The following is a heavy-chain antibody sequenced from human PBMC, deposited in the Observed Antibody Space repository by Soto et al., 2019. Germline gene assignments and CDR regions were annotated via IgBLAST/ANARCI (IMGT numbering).Heavy chain of an antibody. Sequence: ASVKVSCKASGDTFTSYDINWVRQATGQGLEWMGWMNPNSGNTGYAQKFQGRVTMTRNTSISTAYMELSSLRSEDTAVYYCARGPGALARTSRCEYWGQGTLVTVSS. CDR1: GDTFTSYD. V-gene: IGHV1-8*01. J-gene: IGHJ4*02. CDR2: MNPNSGNT. CDR3: ARGPGALARTSRCEY. D-gene: IGHD6-19*01.